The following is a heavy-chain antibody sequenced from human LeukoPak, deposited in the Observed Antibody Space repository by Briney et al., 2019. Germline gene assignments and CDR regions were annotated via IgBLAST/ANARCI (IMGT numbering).Heavy chain of an antibody. Sequence: GGSLRLSCAASGFTFSSYSMNWVRQAPGKGLEWVSSISSSSSYIYYADSVKGRFTISRDNDKNSLYLQMNSLRAEDTAVYYCARRRDIVVVPAAYNWFDPWGQGTLVTVSS. V-gene: IGHV3-21*01. D-gene: IGHD2-2*01. CDR1: GFTFSSYS. J-gene: IGHJ5*02. CDR3: ARRRDIVVVPAAYNWFDP. CDR2: ISSSSSYI.